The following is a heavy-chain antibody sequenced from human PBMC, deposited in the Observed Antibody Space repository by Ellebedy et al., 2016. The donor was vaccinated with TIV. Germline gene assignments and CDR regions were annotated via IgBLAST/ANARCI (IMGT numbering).Heavy chain of an antibody. D-gene: IGHD2-8*01. J-gene: IGHJ5*02. CDR1: GYTFTSYY. CDR2: INPSDGST. V-gene: IGHV1-46*01. CDR3: TREKPIMGAKRSFWFDP. Sequence: AASVKVSCKASGYTFTSYYIYCVRQAPGQGLEWMGTINPSDGSTTYAQKFQGRVIMTRDTSTSTLYMQLSSLRSEDTAVYYCTREKPIMGAKRSFWFDPWGQGTLFTVSS.